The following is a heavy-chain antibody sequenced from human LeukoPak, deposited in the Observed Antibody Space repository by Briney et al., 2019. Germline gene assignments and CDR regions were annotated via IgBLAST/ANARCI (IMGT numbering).Heavy chain of an antibody. D-gene: IGHD1-26*01. CDR1: GFTFSSYS. CDR3: AKGVGTSYHYHMDV. Sequence: GGSLRLSCAASGFTFSSYSMNWVRQAPGKGLEWVSSISSSSSYIYYADSVKGRFTISRDNAKNSLYLQMNSLRAEDMALYYCAKGVGTSYHYHMDVWGKGTTVIVSS. J-gene: IGHJ6*03. V-gene: IGHV3-21*04. CDR2: ISSSSSYI.